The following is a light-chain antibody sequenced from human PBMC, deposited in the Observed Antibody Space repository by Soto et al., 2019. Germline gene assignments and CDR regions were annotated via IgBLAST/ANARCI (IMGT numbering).Light chain of an antibody. V-gene: IGKV1-33*01. CDR3: QHFKNFPHT. CDR1: HDISNH. CDR2: DAS. Sequence: DLQMTQSPSSLSASVGDRVTITCQASHDISNHLNWYQHKPGKAPTVLLYDASSLETGVPSRFSGSGSGTNFIFTISSLQPEDIATYYCQHFKNFPHTFGQGTKLDIK. J-gene: IGKJ2*01.